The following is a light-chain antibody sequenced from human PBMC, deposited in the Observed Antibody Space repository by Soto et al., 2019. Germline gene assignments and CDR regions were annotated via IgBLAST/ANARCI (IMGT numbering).Light chain of an antibody. J-gene: IGKJ3*01. CDR1: QSVPSTY. V-gene: IGKV3-20*01. CDR2: GAS. CDR3: QQYGSSPPFT. Sequence: EIVLTQSPGTLSLSPGERATLSCRASQSVPSTYLAWYQQRTGQAPRPLIYGASTRAPGIPDRFSGSGSGTDFTLTVSGLEPEDFAVYFCQQYGSSPPFTIGPGTKVDIK.